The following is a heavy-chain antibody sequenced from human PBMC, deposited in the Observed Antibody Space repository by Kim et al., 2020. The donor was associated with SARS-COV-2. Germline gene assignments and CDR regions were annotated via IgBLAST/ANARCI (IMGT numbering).Heavy chain of an antibody. CDR3: TKGGTLVKHSYYGMKV. V-gene: IGHV3-23*01. J-gene: IGHJ6*02. CDR2: FDGSGGRT. CDR1: GFISSSYA. D-gene: IGHD1-1*01. Sequence: GGSLRLSCAASGFISSSYAMTWVRQAPGKGLEWVSAFDGSGGRTYYADSVKGRFTISRDTSENTLYLQLNSLRAEDTAIYYCTKGGTLVKHSYYGMKVWGQGTTVTVSS.